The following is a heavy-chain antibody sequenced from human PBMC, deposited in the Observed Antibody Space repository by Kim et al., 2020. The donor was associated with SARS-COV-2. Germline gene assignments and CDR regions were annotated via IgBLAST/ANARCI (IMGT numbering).Heavy chain of an antibody. V-gene: IGHV4-34*01. Sequence: SETLSLTCAVYGGSFSGYYWSWIRQPPGKGLEWIGEINHSGSTNYNPSLKSRVTISVDTSKNQFSLKLSSVTAADTAVYYCARVRPGYSSGRYFDYWGQGTLVTVSS. CDR1: GGSFSGYY. J-gene: IGHJ4*02. CDR3: ARVRPGYSSGRYFDY. CDR2: INHSGST. D-gene: IGHD6-19*01.